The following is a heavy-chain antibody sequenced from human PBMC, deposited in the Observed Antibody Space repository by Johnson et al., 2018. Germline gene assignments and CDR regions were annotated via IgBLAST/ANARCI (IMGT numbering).Heavy chain of an antibody. CDR1: GFICDDYI. CDR3: AKDPGSAMVRNYDMDV. Sequence: VQLVQSGGGLVQPGRSLRLSCAVSGFICDDYIMYWVRRPPGKGLEWVSSFSWRSGTIGYADSVKGRFTVSRDNAKNSLYLQRNSLRAEDTAVYYGAKDPGSAMVRNYDMDVWGQGTTVTGSS. J-gene: IGHJ6*02. CDR2: FSWRSGTI. D-gene: IGHD5-18*01. V-gene: IGHV3-9*01.